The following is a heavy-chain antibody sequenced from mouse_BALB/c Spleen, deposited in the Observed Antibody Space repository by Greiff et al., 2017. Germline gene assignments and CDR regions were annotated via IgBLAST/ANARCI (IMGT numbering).Heavy chain of an antibody. CDR1: GYTFTDYA. J-gene: IGHJ2*01. Sequence: QVQLQQSGAELVRPGVSVKISCKGSGYTFTDYAMHWVKQSHAKSLEWIGVISTYYGDASYNQKFKGKATMTVDKSSSTAYMELARLTSEDSAIYYCARKYTTVVFDYWGQGTTLTVSS. V-gene: IGHV1S137*01. D-gene: IGHD1-1*01. CDR2: ISTYYGDA. CDR3: ARKYTTVVFDY.